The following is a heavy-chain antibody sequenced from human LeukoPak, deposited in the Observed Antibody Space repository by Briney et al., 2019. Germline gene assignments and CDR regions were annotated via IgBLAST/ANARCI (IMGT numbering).Heavy chain of an antibody. CDR3: ARELYYYDSSGYYAFDI. CDR1: GYTFTGYY. J-gene: IGHJ3*02. D-gene: IGHD3-22*01. CDR2: INPNSGGT. Sequence: GASVKVSCKASGYTFTGYYMHWVRQAPGQGLELMGWINPNSGGTNYAQKFQGRVTMTRDTSISTAYMELSRLRSDDTAVYYCARELYYYDSSGYYAFDIWGQGTMVTVSS. V-gene: IGHV1-2*02.